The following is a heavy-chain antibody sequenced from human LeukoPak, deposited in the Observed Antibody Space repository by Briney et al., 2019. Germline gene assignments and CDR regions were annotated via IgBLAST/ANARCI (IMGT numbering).Heavy chain of an antibody. D-gene: IGHD3-22*01. CDR1: GYTFTSYD. CDR3: ASGEYYYDSSGYYYSFYFQH. CDR2: MNPNSGNT. J-gene: IGHJ1*01. Sequence: ASVKVSCKASGYTFTSYDINWVRQATGQGLEWMGWMNPNSGNTGYAQKFQGRVTMTRNTSISTAYMELSSLRSGDTAVYYCASGEYYYDSSGYYYSFYFQHWGQGTLVTVSS. V-gene: IGHV1-8*01.